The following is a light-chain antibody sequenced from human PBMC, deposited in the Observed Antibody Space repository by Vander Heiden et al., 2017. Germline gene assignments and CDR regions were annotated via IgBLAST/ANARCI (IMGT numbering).Light chain of an antibody. CDR3: CSYAGSSTVV. J-gene: IGLJ2*01. CDR1: SSDVGRYNL. CDR2: EVS. V-gene: IGLV2-23*02. Sequence: QSALTQPASVSGSPGQSITISCTGTSSDVGRYNLVSWSQPHPGKAPKLMIYEVSKRPSGVSNRFSGSKSGNTASLTISGLQAEDEADYYCCSYAGSSTVVFGGGTKLTVL.